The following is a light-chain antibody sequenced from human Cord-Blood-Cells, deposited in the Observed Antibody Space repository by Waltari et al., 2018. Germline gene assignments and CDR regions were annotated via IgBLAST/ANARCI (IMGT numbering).Light chain of an antibody. V-gene: IGLV1-44*01. CDR2: SNN. CDR1: RSHIGSNT. CDR3: AAWDDSLNGYV. Sequence: QSVLTQSPSASGTPGQRVTISCSGSRSHIGSNTVNWYQQLPGTAPKLLIYSNNQRPSGVPDRFSGSKSGTSASLAISGLQSEDEADYYCAAWDDSLNGYVFGTGTKVTVL. J-gene: IGLJ1*01.